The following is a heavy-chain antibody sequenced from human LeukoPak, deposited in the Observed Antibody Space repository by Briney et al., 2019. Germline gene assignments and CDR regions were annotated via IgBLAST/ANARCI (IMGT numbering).Heavy chain of an antibody. CDR3: ARGLDYYGAGDY. Sequence: PSETLSLTCAVYGGSFSGYYWSWIRQPPGKGLEWIGEINHSGSTNYNPSLKSRVTISVDTSKNQFSLKLSSVTAADTAVYYCARGLDYYGAGDYWGQGTLVTASS. D-gene: IGHD3-10*01. CDR1: GGSFSGYY. J-gene: IGHJ4*02. V-gene: IGHV4-34*01. CDR2: INHSGST.